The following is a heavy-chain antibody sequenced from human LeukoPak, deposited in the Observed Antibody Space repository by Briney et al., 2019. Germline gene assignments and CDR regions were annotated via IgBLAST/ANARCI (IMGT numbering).Heavy chain of an antibody. D-gene: IGHD2-21*02. J-gene: IGHJ4*02. CDR2: IWYDGSNK. CDR1: GFTFNRFG. Sequence: SGGSLRLSCATPGFTFNRFGMHWVRQAPGKGLEWVAVIWYDGSNKDYADSVKGRFTISRDNSKNTLYLQMSGLRAEDTAVYYCATSAHIEVGTAPPPDYWGQGTPVTVTS. CDR3: ATSAHIEVGTAPPPDY. V-gene: IGHV3-33*01.